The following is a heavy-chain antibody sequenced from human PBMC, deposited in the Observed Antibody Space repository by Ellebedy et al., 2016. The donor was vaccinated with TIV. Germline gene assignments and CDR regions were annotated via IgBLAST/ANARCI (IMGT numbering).Heavy chain of an antibody. CDR2: IRSKANSYAT. D-gene: IGHD3-22*01. Sequence: GGSLRLSXAASGFTFSSYGMHWVRQASGKGLEWVGRIRSKANSYATAYAASVKGRFTISRDDSENTAYLQMNSLKTEDTAVYYCTAWDSGYQVGWGQGTLVTVSS. J-gene: IGHJ4*02. CDR3: TAWDSGYQVG. V-gene: IGHV3-73*01. CDR1: GFTFSSYG.